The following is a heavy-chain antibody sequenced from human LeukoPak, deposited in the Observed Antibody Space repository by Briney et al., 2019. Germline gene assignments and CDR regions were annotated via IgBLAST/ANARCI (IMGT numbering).Heavy chain of an antibody. J-gene: IGHJ4*02. CDR1: GYSISSGYY. CDR3: AREGSITMIVVLIAGYFDY. D-gene: IGHD3-22*01. Sequence: SETLSLTCTVSGYSISSGYYWGWIRQPPGKGLEWIGSIYHSGSTYYNPSLKSRVTISVDTSKNQFSLKLSSVTAADTAVYYCAREGSITMIVVLIAGYFDYWGQGTLVTVSS. CDR2: IYHSGST. V-gene: IGHV4-38-2*02.